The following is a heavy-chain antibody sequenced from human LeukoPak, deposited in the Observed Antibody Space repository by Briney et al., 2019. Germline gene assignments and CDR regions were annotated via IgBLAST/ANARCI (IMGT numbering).Heavy chain of an antibody. CDR1: GYTFTDYY. V-gene: IGHV1-2*02. D-gene: IGHD6-6*01. J-gene: IGHJ4*02. CDR3: ARTSIAARRADFDY. CDR2: INSNSGGT. Sequence: GASVKVSCKTSGYTFTDYYIHWMRQAPGQGLEWMGWINSNSGGTSYAQKFQGGVTLTRDTPTRTAFMELNRLTSDDTAVYYCARTSIAARRADFDYWGQGTVVTVSS.